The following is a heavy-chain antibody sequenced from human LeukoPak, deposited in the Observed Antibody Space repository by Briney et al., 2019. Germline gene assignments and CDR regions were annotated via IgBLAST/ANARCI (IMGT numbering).Heavy chain of an antibody. J-gene: IGHJ4*02. CDR3: ARVVSIASGDY. CDR1: GGSFSGYY. CDR2: INHSGST. Sequence: SETLSLTCAVYGGSFSGYYWSWIRQPPGKGLEWIGEINHSGSTNYNPSLKSRVTISVDTSKNQFSLKLSSVTAADTAVYYCARVVSIASGDYWGQGTLVTVSS. V-gene: IGHV4-34*01. D-gene: IGHD1-14*01.